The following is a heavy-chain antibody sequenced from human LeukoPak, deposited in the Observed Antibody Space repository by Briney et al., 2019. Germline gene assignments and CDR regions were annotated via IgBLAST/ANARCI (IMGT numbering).Heavy chain of an antibody. CDR2: ISGSGGST. J-gene: IGHJ4*02. CDR1: GFTFSSFG. V-gene: IGHV3-23*01. Sequence: GGSLRLSCAASGFTFSSFGMHWVRQAPGKGLEWVSAISGSGGSTYYADSVKGRFTISRDNSKNTLCLQMNSLRAEDTAVYYCAKPGQTARFDYWGQGTLVTVSS. D-gene: IGHD2-21*02. CDR3: AKPGQTARFDY.